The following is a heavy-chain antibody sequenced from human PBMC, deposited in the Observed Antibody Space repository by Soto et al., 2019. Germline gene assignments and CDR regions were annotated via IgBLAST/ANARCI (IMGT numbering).Heavy chain of an antibody. J-gene: IGHJ6*02. D-gene: IGHD6-19*01. CDR2: ISGSGGST. V-gene: IGHV3-23*01. CDR3: ARDRSGWYPGVPPATTNGMDV. CDR1: GFTFSSYA. Sequence: EVQLLESGGGLVQPGGSLRLSCAASGFTFSSYAMSWVRQAPGKGLEWVSAISGSGGSTYYADSVKGRFTISRDNSKNTLYLQMNTLRAEDTAVYYCARDRSGWYPGVPPATTNGMDVWGQGTTVTVSS.